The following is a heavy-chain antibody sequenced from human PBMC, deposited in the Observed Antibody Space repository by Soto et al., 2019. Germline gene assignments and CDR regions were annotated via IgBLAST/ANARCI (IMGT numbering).Heavy chain of an antibody. CDR1: GGTFSSYA. V-gene: IGHV1-69*12. J-gene: IGHJ4*02. Sequence: QVQLVQSGAEVKKPGSSVKVSCKASGGTFSSYAISWVRQAPGQGLEWMGGIIPIFGTANYAQKFQGRVKITADESTSTAYMELSSLRSEDTAVYYCARDKGYYDSSGYYLVYWGQGTLVTVSS. CDR3: ARDKGYYDSSGYYLVY. D-gene: IGHD3-22*01. CDR2: IIPIFGTA.